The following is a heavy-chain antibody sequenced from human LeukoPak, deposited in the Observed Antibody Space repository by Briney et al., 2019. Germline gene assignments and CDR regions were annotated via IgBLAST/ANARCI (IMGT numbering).Heavy chain of an antibody. J-gene: IGHJ4*02. Sequence: GGSLRPSCSASGFTFSNYAMHWVRQAPGEGLEYVSAISSNGGSTYFADSVKGRFTISRDNSKSTLYLQMSSLRAEDTAVYYCVKDGYAYGSVFDYWGQGTLVTVSS. V-gene: IGHV3-64D*06. CDR3: VKDGYAYGSVFDY. CDR1: GFTFSNYA. D-gene: IGHD3-10*01. CDR2: ISSNGGST.